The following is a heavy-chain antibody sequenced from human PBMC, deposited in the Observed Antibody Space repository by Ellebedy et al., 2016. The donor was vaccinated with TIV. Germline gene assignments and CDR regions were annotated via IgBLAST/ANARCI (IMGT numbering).Heavy chain of an antibody. Sequence: AASVKVSCKASGYTFTGYYMHWVRQAPGQGLEWMGWINPNSGGTNYAQKFQGRVTMTRDTSISTAYMELSRLRSDDTAVYYCARDKDSSTQPYQIYYYYGMDVWGQGTTVTVSS. V-gene: IGHV1-2*02. CDR3: ARDKDSSTQPYQIYYYYGMDV. CDR1: GYTFTGYY. J-gene: IGHJ6*02. D-gene: IGHD6-13*01. CDR2: INPNSGGT.